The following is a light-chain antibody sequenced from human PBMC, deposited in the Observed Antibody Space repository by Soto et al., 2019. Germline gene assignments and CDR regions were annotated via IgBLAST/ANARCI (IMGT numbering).Light chain of an antibody. CDR2: DND. Sequence: QSVLTQPPSVSGAPGRGVTISCTGSSSNIGAGYDVHWYQQLPGTAPKLVVYDNDRRPSELPGRFSGSKSGTSATLVITGLQTGDEADYYCGTWDDSLVSYVFGTGTKVTVL. CDR3: GTWDDSLVSYV. V-gene: IGLV1-51*01. J-gene: IGLJ1*01. CDR1: SSNIGAGYD.